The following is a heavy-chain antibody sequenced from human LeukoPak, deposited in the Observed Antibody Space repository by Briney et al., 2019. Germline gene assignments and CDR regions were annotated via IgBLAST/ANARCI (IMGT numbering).Heavy chain of an antibody. CDR1: GFTFSSYD. CDR2: ISSGSCFI. J-gene: IGHJ4*02. V-gene: IGHV3-21*01. Sequence: PGGSLRLSCAASGFTFSSYDMNWVRPAPGKGLEWVSSISSGSCFINYADSVKDRFTISRDNAKNSLYLQMNSLRAEDTAVYYCARDGTRLRFLDYWGQGTLVTVSS. CDR3: ARDGTRLRFLDY. D-gene: IGHD4-17*01.